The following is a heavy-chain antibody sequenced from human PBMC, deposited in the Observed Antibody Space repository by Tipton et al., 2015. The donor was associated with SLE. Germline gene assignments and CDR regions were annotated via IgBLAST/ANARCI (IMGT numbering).Heavy chain of an antibody. CDR1: GDSISSSGYY. CDR2: ISYSGST. Sequence: GLVKPSETLSLTCTVSGDSISSSGYYWAWIRQPPGKGLEWIGSISYSGSTYYNPSLKSRVTISVDTSKNQFSLKLTSVTAADTAVYYCARDPGGYGNYWGQGTLVTVAS. V-gene: IGHV4-39*07. CDR3: ARDPGGYGNY. D-gene: IGHD4-17*01. J-gene: IGHJ4*02.